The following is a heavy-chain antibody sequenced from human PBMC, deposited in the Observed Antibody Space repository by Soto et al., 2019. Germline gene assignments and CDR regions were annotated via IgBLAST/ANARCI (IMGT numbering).Heavy chain of an antibody. J-gene: IGHJ4*02. D-gene: IGHD5-18*01. CDR2: IYYSGTT. CDR3: AAGYSYGKFDY. Sequence: SETLSLTCTVSGGSISSYYWSWIRHPPGKGLEWIGYIYYSGTTSYNPSLKSRVTISVDTSKNQFSLKLSSVIAADTAVYYCAAGYSYGKFDYWGQGTLVTVSS. V-gene: IGHV4-59*01. CDR1: GGSISSYY.